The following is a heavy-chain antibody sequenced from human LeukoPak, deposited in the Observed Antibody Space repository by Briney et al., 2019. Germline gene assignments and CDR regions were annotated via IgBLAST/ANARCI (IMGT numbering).Heavy chain of an antibody. CDR1: GDSISTSNSY. Sequence: SETLSLTCTVSGDSISTSNSYWGWIRQPPGKGLEWIGYMYYRGNTNYDPSLKSRVTISIDTPNNQFSLKLSSVTAADTAVYYCATGVHGIAAAGDYYFDYWGQETLVTVSS. V-gene: IGHV4-61*05. CDR2: MYYRGNT. CDR3: ATGVHGIAAAGDYYFDY. J-gene: IGHJ4*02. D-gene: IGHD6-13*01.